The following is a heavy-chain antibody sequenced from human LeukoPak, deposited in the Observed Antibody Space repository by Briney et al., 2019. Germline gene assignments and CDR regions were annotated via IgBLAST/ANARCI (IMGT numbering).Heavy chain of an antibody. V-gene: IGHV1-69*05. CDR2: IIPIFGTA. J-gene: IGHJ5*02. Sequence: SVKASCKASGGTFSSYAISWVRQAPGQGLEWMGRIIPIFGTANYAQKFQGRVTITTDESTSTAYMELSSLRSEDTAVYYCARSAHGSGWYFYNWFDPWGQGTLVTVSS. CDR3: ARSAHGSGWYFYNWFDP. D-gene: IGHD6-19*01. CDR1: GGTFSSYA.